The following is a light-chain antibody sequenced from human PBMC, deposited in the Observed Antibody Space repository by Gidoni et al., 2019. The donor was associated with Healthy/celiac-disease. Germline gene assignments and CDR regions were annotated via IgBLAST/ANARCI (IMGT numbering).Light chain of an antibody. CDR3: QQYGSSLSIA. J-gene: IGKJ5*01. V-gene: IGKV3-20*01. Sequence: DIVLTQSPGTLSLSPGERATLSCRASQSVSSSYLAWYQQKPGQAPRLLIYGASSRATGIPDRFSGSGSGKDFTLTISRLEPEDFAVYDCQQYGSSLSIAFGQGTRLEIK. CDR1: QSVSSSY. CDR2: GAS.